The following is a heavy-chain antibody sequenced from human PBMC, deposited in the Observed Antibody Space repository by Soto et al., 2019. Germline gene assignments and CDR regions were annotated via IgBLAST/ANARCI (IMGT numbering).Heavy chain of an antibody. J-gene: IGHJ4*02. D-gene: IGHD1-26*01. CDR2: IYYSGST. V-gene: IGHV4-39*01. CDR1: GGSISSSSYY. Sequence: QLQLQESGPGLVKPSETLSLTCTVSGGSISSSSYYWGWIRQPPGKGLEWIGSIYYSGSTYYTPSLKSRGTISVDTYNNHFSLELISVTAADTAVYYCARHVGFYHFAYWGQGTLVTVSS. CDR3: ARHVGFYHFAY.